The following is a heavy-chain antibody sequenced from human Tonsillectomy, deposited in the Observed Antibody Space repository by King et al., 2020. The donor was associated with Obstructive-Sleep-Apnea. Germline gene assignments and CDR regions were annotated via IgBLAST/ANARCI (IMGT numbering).Heavy chain of an antibody. CDR1: GGSISSYS. J-gene: IGHJ3*02. V-gene: IGHV4-59*01. CDR2: IYNTGST. Sequence: QLQESGPGLVKPSETLSLTCTVSGGSISSYSWTWIRQPPGEGLEWIGYIYNTGSTNYNPSLKSRVTISIDTSKNQFSLKLSSVTAADTAVYYCARVWSTVVTNDAFDIWGQGTMVTVSS. D-gene: IGHD4-23*01. CDR3: ARVWSTVVTNDAFDI.